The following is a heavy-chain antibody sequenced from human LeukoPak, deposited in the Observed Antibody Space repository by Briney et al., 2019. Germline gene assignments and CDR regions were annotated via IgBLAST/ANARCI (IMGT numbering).Heavy chain of an antibody. CDR1: GFTFSNHG. CDR3: AKDQAVTIFGVVMSPYYYMDV. Sequence: GGSLRLSCTASGFTFSNHGMHWVRQAPGKGLEWVTMISYDGRNKDYADSVKGRFTISRDNSKNTVHLQINSLTAEDTAVYYCAKDQAVTIFGVVMSPYYYMDVWGQGTTVTVSS. J-gene: IGHJ6*03. V-gene: IGHV3-30*18. D-gene: IGHD3-3*01. CDR2: ISYDGRNK.